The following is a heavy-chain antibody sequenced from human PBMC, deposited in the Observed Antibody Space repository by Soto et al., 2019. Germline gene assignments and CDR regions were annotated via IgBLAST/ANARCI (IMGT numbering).Heavy chain of an antibody. D-gene: IGHD3-3*01. V-gene: IGHV1-69*06. Sequence: QERLVQSGAEVRKPGSSVKVSCKVTGGTSTRYAINWVRQAPGQGLEWMGGIVPMFGTSKYAQKFQGRVTITEDTSTNIAYMELISLRSEDTAVYYCNRGSEYDFWSGYLWGQGTLVSVSS. J-gene: IGHJ4*02. CDR3: NRGSEYDFWSGYL. CDR1: GGTSTRYA. CDR2: IVPMFGTS.